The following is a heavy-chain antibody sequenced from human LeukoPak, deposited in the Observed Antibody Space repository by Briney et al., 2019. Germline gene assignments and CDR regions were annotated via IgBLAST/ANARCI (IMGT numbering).Heavy chain of an antibody. V-gene: IGHV1-18*01. D-gene: IGHD3-16*02. CDR3: ARDQYDSVWDSHRPYFDY. CDR1: GYTFSSYG. CDR2: ISVYNGNT. J-gene: IGHJ4*02. Sequence: ASVKVSCKASGYTFSSYGISWVRQAPGQGLEWMGWISVYNGNTKYAQKFQGRVTMTTDTFTSTAYTEVTSLRSDDTAVYYCARDQYDSVWDSHRPYFDYWAREPWSPSPQ.